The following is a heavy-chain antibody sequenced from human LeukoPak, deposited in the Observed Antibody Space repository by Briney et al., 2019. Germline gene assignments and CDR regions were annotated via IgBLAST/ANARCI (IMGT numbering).Heavy chain of an antibody. V-gene: IGHV3-48*01. J-gene: IGHJ6*03. CDR2: ISNGSGNR. D-gene: IGHD1-26*01. CDR1: EFTFSSYS. Sequence: GGSLRLSRVASEFTFSSYSMIWVRQAPGKGLEWISYISNGSGNRYYADSVKGRFTISRDNAKNLLYLQMNNLRADDTAVYYCARAAKWEFYHYYMDVWGKGTTVAVSS. CDR3: ARAAKWEFYHYYMDV.